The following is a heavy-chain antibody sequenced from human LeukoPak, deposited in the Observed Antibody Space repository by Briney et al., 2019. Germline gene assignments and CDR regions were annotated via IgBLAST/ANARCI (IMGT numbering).Heavy chain of an antibody. CDR1: GGSISSYH. CDR2: IYNSGST. D-gene: IGHD3-22*01. J-gene: IGHJ3*02. V-gene: IGHV4-59*12. Sequence: SETLSLTCTVSGGSISSYHWSWIRQPPGKGLEWVGYIYNSGSTNYNPSLKSRVTISVDTSKNQFSLKLSSVTAADTAVYYCARGTMIVAKGAFDIWGQGTMVTVSS. CDR3: ARGTMIVAKGAFDI.